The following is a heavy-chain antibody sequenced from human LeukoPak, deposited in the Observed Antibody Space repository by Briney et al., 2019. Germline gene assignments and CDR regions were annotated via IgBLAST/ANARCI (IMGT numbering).Heavy chain of an antibody. Sequence: GGSLRLSCAASGFTFSSYEMNWVRQAPGKGLEWVSYISSSGSTIYYADSVKGRFTISRDNAKNSVYLQMNSLRAEDTAVYYCARAYSETYGLGYYYMDVWGKGTTVTISS. D-gene: IGHD1-26*01. CDR1: GFTFSSYE. CDR2: ISSSGSTI. J-gene: IGHJ6*03. V-gene: IGHV3-48*03. CDR3: ARAYSETYGLGYYYMDV.